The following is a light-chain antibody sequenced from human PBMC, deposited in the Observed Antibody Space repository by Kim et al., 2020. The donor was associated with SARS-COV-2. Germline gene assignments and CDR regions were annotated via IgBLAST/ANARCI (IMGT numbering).Light chain of an antibody. V-gene: IGKV3-15*01. Sequence: SAGGTATLSLRASQSFSSNFAWYQQEPGPAPRLLIYGASPRATGIPARFSGSGSGTEFTLTISSLQFEDFAVYYCQQYNYLPPELTFGGGTKLEI. J-gene: IGKJ4*01. CDR1: QSFSSN. CDR3: QQYNYLPPELT. CDR2: GAS.